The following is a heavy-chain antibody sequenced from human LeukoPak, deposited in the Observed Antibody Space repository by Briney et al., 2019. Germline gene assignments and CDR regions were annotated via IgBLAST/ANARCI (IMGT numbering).Heavy chain of an antibody. CDR1: GGSISSGGYS. D-gene: IGHD2-2*01. J-gene: IGHJ4*02. CDR3: ARGGCSSTSCSIFDY. V-gene: IGHV4-30-2*01. Sequence: SETLSLTCAVSGGSISSGGYSWSWIRQPPGKGLEWIGYIYHSGSTYYNPSLKSRVTISVDRSKNQFSLKLSSVTAADTAAYYCARGGCSSTSCSIFDYWGQGTLVTVSS. CDR2: IYHSGST.